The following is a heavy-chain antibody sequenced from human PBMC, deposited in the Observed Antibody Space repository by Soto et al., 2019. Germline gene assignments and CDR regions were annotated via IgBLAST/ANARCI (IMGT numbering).Heavy chain of an antibody. CDR3: ATRITVFGLLIPPFDP. D-gene: IGHD3-3*01. Sequence: SETLSLTCTVSGGSLGSSSYYWGWIRQSPGKGLEWIGNIYYSGNTFYNPSLKSRVTISVDTSKNQFSLRLSSVTAADTAIYYCATRITVFGLLIPPFDPWGQGTQVTVSS. CDR1: GGSLGSSSYY. J-gene: IGHJ5*02. V-gene: IGHV4-39*01. CDR2: IYYSGNT.